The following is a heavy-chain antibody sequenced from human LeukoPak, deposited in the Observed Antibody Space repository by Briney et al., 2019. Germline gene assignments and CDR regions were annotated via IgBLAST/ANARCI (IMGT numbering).Heavy chain of an antibody. Sequence: SVKVSCKASGGTFSSYAISWVRQAPGQGLEWMGRIIPMLGIANYAQKFQGRVTITADKSTSTAYMELSSLRSEDTAVYYCATVVGDTSVWFDPWGQGTLVTVSS. CDR1: GGTFSSYA. V-gene: IGHV1-69*04. J-gene: IGHJ5*02. CDR2: IIPMLGIA. D-gene: IGHD1-26*01. CDR3: ATVVGDTSVWFDP.